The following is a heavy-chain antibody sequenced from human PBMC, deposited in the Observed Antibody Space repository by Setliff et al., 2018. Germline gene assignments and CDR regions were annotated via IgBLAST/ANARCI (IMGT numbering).Heavy chain of an antibody. V-gene: IGHV4-39*07. J-gene: IGHJ4*02. D-gene: IGHD2-2*01. Sequence: SETLSLTCTVSGGSISSSSYYWGWIRQPPGKGLEWIGSIYYSGSTYYNPSLKSRVTISVDTSKNQFSLKLSSVTAADVAVYYCARGALEYQLRPFDYWGQGTLVTVSS. CDR3: ARGALEYQLRPFDY. CDR2: IYYSGST. CDR1: GGSISSSSYY.